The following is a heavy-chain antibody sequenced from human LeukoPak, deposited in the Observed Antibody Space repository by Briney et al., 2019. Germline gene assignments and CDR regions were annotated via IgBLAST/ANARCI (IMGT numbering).Heavy chain of an antibody. CDR1: GDSISTNS. J-gene: IGHJ4*02. V-gene: IGHV4-59*01. D-gene: IGHD6-19*01. Sequence: SETLSLTCTVSGDSISTNSWSWIRQAPGKRLEWIGYIINSGGGSTNYNPSLKSRVTISADTSKSQFFLKVDSVTTADTAVYYCAREKGNGWGPPDYWGQGILVTVSS. CDR2: IINSGGGST. CDR3: AREKGNGWGPPDY.